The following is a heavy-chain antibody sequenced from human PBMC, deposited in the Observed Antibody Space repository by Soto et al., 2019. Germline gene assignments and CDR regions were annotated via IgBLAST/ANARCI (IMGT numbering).Heavy chain of an antibody. V-gene: IGHV4-4*07. CDR1: DDFISSYY. D-gene: IGHD2-8*02. CDR2: VSTSGAT. J-gene: IGHJ4*02. Sequence: PSETLSLTCTVSDDFISSYYWNWIRQPSGKGLEWIGRVSTSGATNYNPSLESRVTMSADVSKNQFSLRLTSVTAADTALYYCARGMTPPGAPAWYYFDSWRQGTLVPVSS. CDR3: ARGMTPPGAPAWYYFDS.